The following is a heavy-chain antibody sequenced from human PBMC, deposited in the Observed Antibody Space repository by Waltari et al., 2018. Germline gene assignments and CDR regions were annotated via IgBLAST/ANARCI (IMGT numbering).Heavy chain of an antibody. V-gene: IGHV1-8*01. CDR3: AKGICSGGSCYSVCDY. Sequence: QVQLVQSGAEVKKPGASVKVSCKASGYTFTSYDINWVRQATGQGLEWMGWMNRNSGNTGYAQKFQGRVTMTRNTSISTAYMELSSLRSEDTAVYYCAKGICSGGSCYSVCDYWGQGTLVTVSS. CDR2: MNRNSGNT. CDR1: GYTFTSYD. J-gene: IGHJ4*02. D-gene: IGHD2-15*01.